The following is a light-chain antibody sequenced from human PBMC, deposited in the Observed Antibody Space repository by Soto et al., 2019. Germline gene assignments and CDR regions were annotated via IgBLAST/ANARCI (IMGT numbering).Light chain of an antibody. J-gene: IGKJ2*01. V-gene: IGKV1-39*01. CDR1: QNIIFY. CDR3: QQSYTTPVYS. Sequence: EIQFTQSPSSLSSSLLERFTLSCRASQNIIFYLNSYHQKPGEAAKLLIYAAANLQSGVTSRCSGSGSGTDFTLTISSLQPEDFATYFCQQSYTTPVYSFGQGTKVDIK. CDR2: AAA.